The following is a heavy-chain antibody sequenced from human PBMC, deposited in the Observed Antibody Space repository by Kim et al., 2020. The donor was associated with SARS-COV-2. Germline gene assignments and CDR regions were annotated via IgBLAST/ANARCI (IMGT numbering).Heavy chain of an antibody. CDR1: GGSISSSSYY. D-gene: IGHD3-10*01. J-gene: IGHJ2*01. V-gene: IGHV4-39*01. CDR3: ARLGSTHRRLSNWYLD. Sequence: SETLSLTCTVSGGSISSSSYYWGWIRQPPGKGLEWIGSIYYSGSTYYNPSLKSRVTISVDTSKNQFSLKLSSVTAADTAVYYCARLGSTHRRLSNWYLD. CDR2: IYYSGST.